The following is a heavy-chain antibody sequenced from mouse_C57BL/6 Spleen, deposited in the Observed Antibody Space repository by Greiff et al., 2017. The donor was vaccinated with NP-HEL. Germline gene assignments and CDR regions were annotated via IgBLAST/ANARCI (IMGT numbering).Heavy chain of an antibody. V-gene: IGHV1-26*01. J-gene: IGHJ2*01. CDR1: GYTFTDYY. CDR3: AKNLLGYFDY. Sequence: EVQLQQSGPELVKPGASVKISCKASGYTFTDYYMNWVKQSHGKSLEWIGDINPNNGGTSYNQKFKGKATLTVDKSSSTAYMELRSLTSEDSAVYYCAKNLLGYFDYWGQGTTLTVSS. D-gene: IGHD2-1*01. CDR2: INPNNGGT.